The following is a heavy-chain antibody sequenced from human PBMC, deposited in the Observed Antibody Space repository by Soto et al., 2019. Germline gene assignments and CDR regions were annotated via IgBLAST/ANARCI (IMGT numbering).Heavy chain of an antibody. V-gene: IGHV1-69*01. J-gene: IGHJ6*02. Sequence: QVQLVQSGAEVKKPGSSVNVSCKASGGTFSSYAISWVRQAPGQGLEWMGGIIPIFGTANYAQKFQGRVTITADESTSTAYMELSSLRSEDTAVYYCARSPYSSGWYSGYYYYGMDVWGQGTTVTVSS. CDR1: GGTFSSYA. CDR3: ARSPYSSGWYSGYYYYGMDV. CDR2: IIPIFGTA. D-gene: IGHD6-19*01.